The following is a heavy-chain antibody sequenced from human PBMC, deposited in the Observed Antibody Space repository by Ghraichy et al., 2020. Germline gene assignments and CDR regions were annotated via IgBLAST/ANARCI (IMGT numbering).Heavy chain of an antibody. CDR3: ARVMTSYCGGDCYSHYFDF. CDR2: IYHTGST. Sequence: SQTLSLTCTVSGGSVSSGSHHWSWIRQPPGKGLEWFGSIYHTGSTNYNPSLKSRVTISVDTSKNQFSLKLRTVTAADTAVYYCARVMTSYCGGDCYSHYFDFWGQGTLVTASS. CDR1: GGSVSSGSHH. D-gene: IGHD2-21*02. V-gene: IGHV4-61*01. J-gene: IGHJ4*02.